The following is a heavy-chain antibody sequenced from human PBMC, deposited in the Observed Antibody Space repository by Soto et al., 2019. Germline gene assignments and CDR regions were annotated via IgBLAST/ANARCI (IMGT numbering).Heavy chain of an antibody. CDR1: GFTFSNAW. Sequence: GGSLRLSCAASGFTFSNAWMSWVRQAPGKGLEWVGRIKSNTDGGTTDYAAPVKGRFTISRDDSKNTLYLQMNSLKTEDTAVYYCTTALDVPAATYYYYYYGMDVWGQGTTVTVSS. V-gene: IGHV3-15*01. CDR3: TTALDVPAATYYYYYYGMDV. D-gene: IGHD2-2*01. CDR2: IKSNTDGGTT. J-gene: IGHJ6*02.